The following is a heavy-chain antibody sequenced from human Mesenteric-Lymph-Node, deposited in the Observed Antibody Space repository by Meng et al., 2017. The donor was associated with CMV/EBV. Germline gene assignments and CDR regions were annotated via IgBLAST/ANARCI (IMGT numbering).Heavy chain of an antibody. V-gene: IGHV4-59*01. D-gene: IGHD6-13*01. CDR1: GGSISSYY. CDR2: IYYSGNT. CDR3: ARGTWAAAPSDY. Sequence: ESLKISCTVSGGSISSYYWSWIRQPPGKGLEWIGYIYYSGNTNYNPSLMSRVTISLDTSKNHFSLKLSSVTAADTAVYYCARGTWAAAPSDYWGQGILVTVSS. J-gene: IGHJ4*02.